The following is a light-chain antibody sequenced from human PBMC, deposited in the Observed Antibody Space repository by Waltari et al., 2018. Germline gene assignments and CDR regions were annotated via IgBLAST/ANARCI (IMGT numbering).Light chain of an antibody. J-gene: IGLJ2*01. Sequence: QSALTQPASVSGSPGQSITISCTGPSSDLGDHTNVSWYQQHPGKAPKVMIYDVSNRPSGVSSRFSGSKSGNTASLTISGLQAEDDADYYCSSYTSINTLAVVFGGGTRLTVL. CDR1: SSDLGDHTN. CDR2: DVS. CDR3: SSYTSINTLAVV. V-gene: IGLV2-14*03.